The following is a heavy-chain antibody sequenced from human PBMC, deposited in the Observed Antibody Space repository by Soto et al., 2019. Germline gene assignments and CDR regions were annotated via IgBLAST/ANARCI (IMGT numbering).Heavy chain of an antibody. V-gene: IGHV4-4*02. Sequence: SETLSLTCSVSVGSISSSNWWSWVRQPPGKGLEWIGEIYHSGSTYYNPSLKSRVTISVDKSKNQFSLKLSSVTAADTAVYYCASEARIAAVGGAFDILGQGKIVTLS. D-gene: IGHD6-13*01. J-gene: IGHJ3*02. CDR1: VGSISSSNW. CDR2: IYHSGST. CDR3: ASEARIAAVGGAFDI.